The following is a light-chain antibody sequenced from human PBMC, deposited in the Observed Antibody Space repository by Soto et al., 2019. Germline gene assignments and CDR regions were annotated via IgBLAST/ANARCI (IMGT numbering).Light chain of an antibody. CDR1: SSNIGAGYD. CDR3: QSYDSSLSVYV. Sequence: QSVLTQPPSVSGAPGQRVTISCTGISSNIGAGYDVHWYQQLPGTAPKLLIYGNSNRPSGVPDRFSGSKSGTSASLAITGLQAEDEADYYRQSYDSSLSVYVFGTGTKLTVL. J-gene: IGLJ1*01. V-gene: IGLV1-40*01. CDR2: GNS.